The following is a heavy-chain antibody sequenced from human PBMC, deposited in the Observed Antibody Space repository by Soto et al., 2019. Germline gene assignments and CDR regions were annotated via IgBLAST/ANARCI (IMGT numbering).Heavy chain of an antibody. CDR3: ARDPRYYDFWSGYSSYYGMDV. Sequence: KASETLSLTCAVYGGSSSCYYWSGIRQPPGKGLEWIGEINHSGSTNYNPSLKSRVTISVDTSKNQFSLKLSSVTAADTAVYYCARDPRYYDFWSGYSSYYGMDVWGQGTTVTVSS. CDR1: GGSSSCYY. V-gene: IGHV4-34*01. J-gene: IGHJ6*02. D-gene: IGHD3-3*01. CDR2: INHSGST.